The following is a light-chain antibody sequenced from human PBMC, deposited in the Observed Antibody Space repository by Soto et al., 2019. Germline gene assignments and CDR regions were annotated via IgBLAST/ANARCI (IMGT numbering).Light chain of an antibody. V-gene: IGLV2-14*03. CDR3: SSYTTRNTEV. Sequence: QSVLTQPASVSGSPGQSISISCIGNSSDVGAFNYVSWYQHHPGKAPQLIIYDVTSRPSGVSNRFSASKSGNTASLTISGLQAEDEADYYCSSYTTRNTEVFGTGTKVTVL. CDR1: SSDVGAFNY. J-gene: IGLJ1*01. CDR2: DVT.